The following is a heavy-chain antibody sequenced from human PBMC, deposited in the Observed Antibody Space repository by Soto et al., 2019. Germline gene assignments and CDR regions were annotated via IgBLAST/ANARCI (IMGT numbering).Heavy chain of an antibody. J-gene: IGHJ4*02. CDR1: GGSISSSNW. CDR2: IYHSGST. CDR3: ARDGGWIQLTRFPYN. Sequence: TLSLTCAVSGGSISSSNWWSWVRQPPGKGLEWIGEIYHSGSTNYNPSLKSRVTISVDKSKNQFSLKLSSVTAADTAVYYCARDGGWIQLTRFPYNWGQGTLVTVSS. V-gene: IGHV4-4*02. D-gene: IGHD5-18*01.